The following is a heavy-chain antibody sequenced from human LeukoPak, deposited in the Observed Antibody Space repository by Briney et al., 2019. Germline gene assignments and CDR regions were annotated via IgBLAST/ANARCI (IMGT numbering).Heavy chain of an antibody. CDR1: GYTFSSHH. CDR2: IILNSGET. Sequence: ASVNVSCKASGYTFSSHHIYWLRQAPGQGLEWLGGIILNSGETFYAETFQGRLSITSNTSKSSTYMDLASLAPDDTAVYYCARGPVPAPRRGIYFDYWGQGSLITVSS. J-gene: IGHJ4*02. V-gene: IGHV1-8*01. D-gene: IGHD2-2*01. CDR3: ARGPVPAPRRGIYFDY.